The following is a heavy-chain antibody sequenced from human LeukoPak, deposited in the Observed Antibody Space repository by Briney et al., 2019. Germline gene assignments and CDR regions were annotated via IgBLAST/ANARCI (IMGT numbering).Heavy chain of an antibody. V-gene: IGHV3-23*01. J-gene: IGHJ4*02. CDR3: AKGDHYFCNYFDY. CDR2: ISGSGGST. Sequence: PGGSLRLSCAASGFTFSSYAMSWVRQAPGKGLEWVSAISGSGGSTYYAGSVKGRFTISRDNSKNTLYLQMNSLRAEETAVYYCAKGDHYFCNYFDYCGQGTLVTVSS. CDR1: GFTFSSYA. D-gene: IGHD3-3*01.